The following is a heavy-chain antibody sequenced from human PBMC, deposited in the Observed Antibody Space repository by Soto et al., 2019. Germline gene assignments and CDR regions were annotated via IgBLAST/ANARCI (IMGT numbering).Heavy chain of an antibody. D-gene: IGHD6-6*01. V-gene: IGHV4-34*01. J-gene: IGHJ6*02. CDR3: AGREFASSSFHYYYYAVDV. CDR1: GGSFSDYF. CDR2: INHSGST. Sequence: SETLSLTCAVYGGSFSDYFWTWIRLPPGKGLEWIGEINHSGSTNFNPSLKSRVAISADTSRNQFSLRVTSVTAADTAVYYCAGREFASSSFHYYYYAVDVWGQGTTVTVSS.